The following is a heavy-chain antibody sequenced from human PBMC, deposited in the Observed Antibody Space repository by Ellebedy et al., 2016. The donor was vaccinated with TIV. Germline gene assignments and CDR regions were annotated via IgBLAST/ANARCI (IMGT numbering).Heavy chain of an antibody. CDR1: GYTFTNYG. J-gene: IGHJ6*02. Sequence: ASVKVSCKASGYTFTNYGISWVRQAPGQGLEWMGWISAYNGNTNYAQNLQGRVSMTTDTSTSTAYMELRSLRSEDTAVYYCARGGTAAAGTGYYYGMDVWGQGTTVCVSS. D-gene: IGHD6-13*01. CDR3: ARGGTAAAGTGYYYGMDV. V-gene: IGHV1-18*04. CDR2: ISAYNGNT.